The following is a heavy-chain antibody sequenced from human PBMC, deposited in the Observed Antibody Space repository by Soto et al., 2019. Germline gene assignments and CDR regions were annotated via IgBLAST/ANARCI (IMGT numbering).Heavy chain of an antibody. CDR3: ARDFYFGPIDV. CDR1: GFTFSSYG. V-gene: IGHV3-33*01. D-gene: IGHD1-26*01. Sequence: GGSLRLSCAASGFTFSSYGMHWVRQAPGKGLEWVAVIWYDGSNKYYADSVKGRFTISRDNSKNTLYLQMNSLRAEDTAVYYCARDFYFGPIDVWGKGTTVTVSS. J-gene: IGHJ6*04. CDR2: IWYDGSNK.